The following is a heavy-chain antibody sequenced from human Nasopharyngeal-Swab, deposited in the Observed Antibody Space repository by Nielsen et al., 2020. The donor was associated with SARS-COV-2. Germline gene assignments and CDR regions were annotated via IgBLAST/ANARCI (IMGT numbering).Heavy chain of an antibody. J-gene: IGHJ4*02. CDR1: GFTFSSYG. V-gene: IGHV3-30*18. Sequence: GGSLRLSCAASGFTFSSYGMHWVRQAPVKGLEWVAVISYDGSNKYYADSVKGRFTISRDNSKNTLYLQMNSLRAEDTAVYYCAKPRDGGYGSPFDYWGQGTLVTVSS. CDR2: ISYDGSNK. D-gene: IGHD3-10*01. CDR3: AKPRDGGYGSPFDY.